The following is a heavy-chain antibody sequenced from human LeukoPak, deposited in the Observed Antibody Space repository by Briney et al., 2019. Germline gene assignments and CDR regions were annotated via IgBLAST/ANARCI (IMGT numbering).Heavy chain of an antibody. D-gene: IGHD6-13*01. Sequence: GGSLRLSCAASGFPFSNYWMHWVRQAPGKGLVWVSRVNSDGSTTSYADSVKGRFTISRDNAENTLYMRMNSLRPEDTAVYYCARGYYSSSRFDSWGQGTLVTVSP. V-gene: IGHV3-74*01. CDR3: ARGYYSSSRFDS. CDR1: GFPFSNYW. CDR2: VNSDGSTT. J-gene: IGHJ4*02.